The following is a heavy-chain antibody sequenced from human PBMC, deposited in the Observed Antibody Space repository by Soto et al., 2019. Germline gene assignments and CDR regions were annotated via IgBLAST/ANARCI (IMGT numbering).Heavy chain of an antibody. D-gene: IGHD6-13*01. V-gene: IGHV1-8*01. CDR3: ARGTDSSTAFDI. CDR1: GYTFTRYD. Sequence: AASVKVSCKASGYTFTRYDIDWGRQATGQGLEWMGWMNPNSGNTGYAQKFQGRVTMTRNTSISTAYMELSSLRSEDTAVYYCARGTDSSTAFDIWGQGTMVTVSS. CDR2: MNPNSGNT. J-gene: IGHJ3*02.